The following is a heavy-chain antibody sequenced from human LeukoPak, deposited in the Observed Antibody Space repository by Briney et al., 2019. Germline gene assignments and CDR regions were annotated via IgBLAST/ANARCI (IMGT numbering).Heavy chain of an antibody. V-gene: IGHV3-30*02. Sequence: GGSLRLSCAASGFTFSSYGMHWVRQAPGKGLEWVAFIRYDGSNKYYADSVKGRFTISRDNSKNTLYLQMNSLRAEDTAVYYCAKDQVVVAASYYYYMDVWGKGTTVTISS. J-gene: IGHJ6*03. D-gene: IGHD2-15*01. CDR3: AKDQVVVAASYYYYMDV. CDR2: IRYDGSNK. CDR1: GFTFSSYG.